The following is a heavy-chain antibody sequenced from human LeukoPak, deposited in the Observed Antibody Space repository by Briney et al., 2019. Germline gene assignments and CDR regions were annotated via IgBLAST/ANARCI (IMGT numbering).Heavy chain of an antibody. CDR3: TKAEEDILTGYPFFDY. J-gene: IGHJ4*02. V-gene: IGHV3-30*18. Sequence: GGSLRLSCAASGFTFSSYGMHWVRQAPGKGLEWVAVISYDGSNKYYADSVKGRFTISRDNSKNTLYLQMNSLRAEDTAVYYCTKAEEDILTGYPFFDYWGQGTLVTVSS. CDR1: GFTFSSYG. D-gene: IGHD3-9*01. CDR2: ISYDGSNK.